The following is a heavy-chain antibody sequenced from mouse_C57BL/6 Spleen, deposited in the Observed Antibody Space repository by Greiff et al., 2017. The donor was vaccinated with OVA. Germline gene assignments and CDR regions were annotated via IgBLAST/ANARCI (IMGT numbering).Heavy chain of an antibody. CDR1: GYTFTDYY. D-gene: IGHD1-1*01. CDR3: ARTFTTVEAWFAY. CDR2: IYPGSGNT. Sequence: QVQLQQSGAELVRPGASVKLSCKASGYTFTDYYINWVKQRPGQGLEWIARIYPGSGNTYYNEKFKGKATLTAEKSSSTAYMQLSSLTSEDSAVYFCARTFTTVEAWFAYWGQGTLVTVSA. V-gene: IGHV1-76*01. J-gene: IGHJ3*01.